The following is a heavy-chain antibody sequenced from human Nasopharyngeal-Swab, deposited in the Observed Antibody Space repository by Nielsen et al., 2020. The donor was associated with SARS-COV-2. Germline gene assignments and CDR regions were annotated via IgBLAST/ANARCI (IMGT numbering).Heavy chain of an antibody. CDR1: GGSFGADY. CDR3: ARGLSGIVPSPILGLGPYYYYYCMDV. Sequence: SQTPSLTCAVYGGSFGADYWGWIRQPPRRGLEWIGEINHSGSTNYNPSLKSRVTISVDPSKNQFSLRLSSVTAADTAVYYCARGLSGIVPSPILGLGPYYYYYCMDVWGKGTTVTVSS. CDR2: INHSGST. J-gene: IGHJ6*03. V-gene: IGHV4-34*01. D-gene: IGHD7-27*01.